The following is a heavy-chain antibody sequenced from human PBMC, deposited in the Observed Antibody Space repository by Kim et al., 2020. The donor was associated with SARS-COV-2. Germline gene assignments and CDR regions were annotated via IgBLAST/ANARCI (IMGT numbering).Heavy chain of an antibody. Sequence: ADSVKGRFTISRDNSKNTLYLQMNSLRAEDTAVYYCANGGSSSWEEYFQHWGQGTLVTVSS. CDR3: ANGGSSSWEEYFQH. V-gene: IGHV3-30*02. J-gene: IGHJ1*01. D-gene: IGHD6-13*01.